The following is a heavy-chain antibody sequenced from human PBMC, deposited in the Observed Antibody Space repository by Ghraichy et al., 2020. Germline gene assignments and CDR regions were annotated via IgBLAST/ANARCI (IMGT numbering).Heavy chain of an antibody. Sequence: GESMNISCAASGFTFSNYNMNWVRQAPGKGLEWVSYISSSSSTIYYVDSVKGRFTISRDNAKNSLYLQVNSLRDEDTAVYYCTRGWPPFDIWGRGTMVTVSS. CDR3: TRGWPPFDI. CDR2: ISSSSSTI. V-gene: IGHV3-48*02. D-gene: IGHD6-13*01. CDR1: GFTFSNYN. J-gene: IGHJ3*02.